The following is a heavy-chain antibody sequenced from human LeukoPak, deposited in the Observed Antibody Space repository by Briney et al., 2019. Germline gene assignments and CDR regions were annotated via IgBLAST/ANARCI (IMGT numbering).Heavy chain of an antibody. D-gene: IGHD3/OR15-3a*01. Sequence: GGSLRLSCAASGITFSRSAMHWVRQAPGKGLEWVAIISYDGTNKYYLDSVKGRFTISRDNSKNTLYLQMDSLRAEDTAVYYCTRGTVPGLAATYGTYFDSWGQGTLVTVSS. CDR2: ISYDGTNK. V-gene: IGHV3-30*04. J-gene: IGHJ4*02. CDR1: GITFSRSA. CDR3: TRGTVPGLAATYGTYFDS.